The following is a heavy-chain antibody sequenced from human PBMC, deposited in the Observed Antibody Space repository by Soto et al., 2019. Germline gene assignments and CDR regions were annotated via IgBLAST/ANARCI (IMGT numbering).Heavy chain of an antibody. J-gene: IGHJ5*02. V-gene: IGHV4-59*08. CDR3: ARHSYDSNPVRYDP. Sequence: SETLSLTCTVSGGSITGYYWSWIRQPPGKGPEWIGNIHYSGSTNYNPSLKSRVTISVDTSKNQFSLRLSSVTAAETAVYYCARHSYDSNPVRYDPWGQGTLVTVSA. D-gene: IGHD4-4*01. CDR2: IHYSGST. CDR1: GGSITGYY.